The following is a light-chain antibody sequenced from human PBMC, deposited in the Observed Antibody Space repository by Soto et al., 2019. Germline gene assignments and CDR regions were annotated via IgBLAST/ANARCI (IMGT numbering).Light chain of an antibody. CDR3: QSYDSSLSVSYV. Sequence: QSVLTQPPSVSGAPGQRVTISCTGSSSNIGAGYDVHWYKQRPGTAPKLLIYGNKNRPSGVPDRFSGSKSGTSASLAITGLKAEDEADYYCQSYDSSLSVSYVFGTGTKVTVL. V-gene: IGLV1-40*01. CDR1: SSNIGAGYD. CDR2: GNK. J-gene: IGLJ1*01.